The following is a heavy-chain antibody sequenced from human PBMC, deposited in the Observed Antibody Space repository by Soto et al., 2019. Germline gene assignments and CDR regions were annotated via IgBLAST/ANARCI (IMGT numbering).Heavy chain of an antibody. D-gene: IGHD5-12*01. V-gene: IGHV3-43*01. CDR3: ATARRDGYNLAY. CDR2: ISWDGGST. Sequence: GGSLRLSCAASGFTFDDYTMHWVRQAPGKGLEWVSLISWDGGSTYYADSVKGRFTISRDNSKNSLYLQMNSLRTEDTALYYCATARRDGYNLAYWGQGTLVTVSS. CDR1: GFTFDDYT. J-gene: IGHJ4*02.